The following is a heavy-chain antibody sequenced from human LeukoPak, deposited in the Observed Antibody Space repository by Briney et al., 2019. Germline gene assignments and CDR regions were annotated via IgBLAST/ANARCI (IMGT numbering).Heavy chain of an antibody. V-gene: IGHV3-74*01. D-gene: IGHD2-8*01. CDR2: INIDGTGT. CDR3: TRDVWGDRDNYFDC. Sequence: GSLRLSCAGSGFTFSSYWMHWVRQTPGKGLVWVSRINIDGTGTTYADSVKGRFTISRDNAKNTLYLEMNNLRAEDTAVYYCTRDVWGDRDNYFDCWGQGTLVTVSS. CDR1: GFTFSSYW. J-gene: IGHJ4*02.